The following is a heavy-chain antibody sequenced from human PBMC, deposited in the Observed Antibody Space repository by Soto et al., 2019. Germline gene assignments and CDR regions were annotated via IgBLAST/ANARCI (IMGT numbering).Heavy chain of an antibody. D-gene: IGHD3-10*01. Sequence: GGSLRLSCAASGFTFSSYGMHWVRQAPGKGLEWVAVIWYDGSNKYYADSVKGRFTISRDNSKNTLYLQMNSLRAEDTAVYYCARATLSGGSGSYYKGDTDYFDYWGQGTLVTVSS. J-gene: IGHJ4*02. V-gene: IGHV3-33*01. CDR3: ARATLSGGSGSYYKGDTDYFDY. CDR2: IWYDGSNK. CDR1: GFTFSSYG.